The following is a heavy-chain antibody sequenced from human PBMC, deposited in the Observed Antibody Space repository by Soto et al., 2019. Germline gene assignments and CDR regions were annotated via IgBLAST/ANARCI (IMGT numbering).Heavy chain of an antibody. CDR2: IIPIFGTA. V-gene: IGHV1-69*01. J-gene: IGHJ3*02. CDR1: GGTFSSYA. D-gene: IGHD5-12*01. Sequence: QVQLVQSGAEVKKPGSSVKVSCKASGGTFSSYAISWVRQAPGQGLEWMGGIIPIFGTANYAQKFQGRVTITADEATSTGYKGLGSLRSEDTAVYYCAGEAGRLQLPDHDAFYIWVQGAMVTVS. CDR3: AGEAGRLQLPDHDAFYI.